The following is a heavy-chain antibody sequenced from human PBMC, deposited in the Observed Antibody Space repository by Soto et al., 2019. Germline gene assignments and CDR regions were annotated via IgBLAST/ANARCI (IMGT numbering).Heavy chain of an antibody. J-gene: IGHJ5*02. Sequence: PSETLSLTCTVSGGSISSGGYYWSWIRQHPGKGLEWIGYIYYSGSTYYNPSLKSRVTISVDTSKNQFSLKLSSVTAADTAVYYCARAATRGKTKKNWFDPWGQGTLVTVSS. V-gene: IGHV4-31*03. CDR3: ARAATRGKTKKNWFDP. D-gene: IGHD5-12*01. CDR1: GGSISSGGYY. CDR2: IYYSGST.